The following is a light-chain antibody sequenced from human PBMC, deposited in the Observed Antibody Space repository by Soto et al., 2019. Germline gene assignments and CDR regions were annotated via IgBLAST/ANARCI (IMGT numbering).Light chain of an antibody. J-gene: IGKJ5*01. V-gene: IGKV1-12*01. CDR3: QQAHSSPPT. Sequence: DIQMTQSPSSVSASVGDRVTITCRASQGISSWLAWYQQKPGKAPKLLIYAASSLQSGVPSRFSGRGSGTDFTPPPSRLQLEDFATYYCQQAHSSPPTFGQGTRLEIK. CDR2: AAS. CDR1: QGISSW.